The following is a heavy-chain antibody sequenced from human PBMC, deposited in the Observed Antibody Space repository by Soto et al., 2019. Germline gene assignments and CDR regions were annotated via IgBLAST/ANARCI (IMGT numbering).Heavy chain of an antibody. CDR1: GFTFTSSA. V-gene: IGHV1-58*02. J-gene: IGHJ6*03. CDR2: IVVGSGNT. D-gene: IGHD2-15*01. CDR3: AATGYCSGGSCSKKDYYYYMGV. Sequence: GASVTVSCTASGFTFTSSAMQWVRQARGQRLEWIGWIVVGSGNTNYAQKFQERVTITRDMSTSTAYMELSSLRSEDTAVYYCAATGYCSGGSCSKKDYYYYMGVWGKGTTVTSP.